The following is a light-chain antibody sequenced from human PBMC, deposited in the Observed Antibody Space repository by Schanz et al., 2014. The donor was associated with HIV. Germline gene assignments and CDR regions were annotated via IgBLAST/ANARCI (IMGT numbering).Light chain of an antibody. CDR2: GAS. J-gene: IGKJ1*01. V-gene: IGKV3-20*01. Sequence: EIVLTQSPGTLSLSPGERATLSCRASQSVSSSYLAWYQQKPGQAPRLLIYGASSRATGIPDTFSGSGSGTDFTLTISRLEPEDFAVYWCQQYGSSPTFGQGTRVDVK. CDR1: QSVSSSY. CDR3: QQYGSSPT.